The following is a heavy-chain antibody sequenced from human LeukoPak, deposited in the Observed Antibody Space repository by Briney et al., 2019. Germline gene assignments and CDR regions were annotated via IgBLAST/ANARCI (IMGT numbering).Heavy chain of an antibody. J-gene: IGHJ4*02. V-gene: IGHV3-23*01. CDR2: ISGNAGST. CDR1: GFTLSSYA. Sequence: PGGSLRLSCAASGFTLSSYAMSWVRQAPGKGLEWVSLISGNAGSTYYADSVKGRFTISRDNSKNTLYLQMNSLRAEDTAVYYCARDMVGYYYGSGSYEYWGQGTLVTVSS. CDR3: ARDMVGYYYGSGSYEY. D-gene: IGHD3-10*01.